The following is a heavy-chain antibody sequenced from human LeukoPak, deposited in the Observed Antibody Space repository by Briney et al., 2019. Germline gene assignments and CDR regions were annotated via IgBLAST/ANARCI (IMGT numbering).Heavy chain of an antibody. CDR2: MNPNSGNT. CDR3: ARARGYSYGYGY. D-gene: IGHD5-18*01. CDR1: GYTFTSYD. Sequence: GASVKVSCKASGYTFTSYDINWVRQATGQGLEWMGWMNPNSGNTGYAQKFQGRVTMTRSTSISTAYMELSSLRSEDTAVYYCARARGYSYGYGYWGQGTLVTVSS. V-gene: IGHV1-8*01. J-gene: IGHJ4*02.